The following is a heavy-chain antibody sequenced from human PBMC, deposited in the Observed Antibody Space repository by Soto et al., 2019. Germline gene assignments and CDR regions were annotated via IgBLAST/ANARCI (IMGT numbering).Heavy chain of an antibody. V-gene: IGHV1-8*01. D-gene: IGHD3-16*02. CDR1: GYTFTSYD. CDR3: ERDPLPSYYDYVWGSYRKYYFDY. Sequence: QVQLVQSGAEVKKPGASVKVSCKASGYTFTSYDINWVRQATGQGLEWMGWMNPNSGNTGYAQKFQGRVTMTRNTTISTAYMQLCSLRSQDTAVYYCERDPLPSYYDYVWGSYRKYYFDYWGQGTLVTVSS. J-gene: IGHJ4*02. CDR2: MNPNSGNT.